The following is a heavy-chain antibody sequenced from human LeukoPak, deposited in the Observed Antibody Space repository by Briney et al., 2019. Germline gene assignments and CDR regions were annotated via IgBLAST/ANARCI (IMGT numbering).Heavy chain of an antibody. CDR2: FDPEDGET. CDR1: GYTLTELS. Sequence: ASVKVSCKVSGYTLTELSIHWVRQAPGKGLEWRGGFDPEDGETIYAQKFQGRVTMTEDTSTDTAYMELSSLRSEDTAVYYCATTLLRFLEWLPSPFDYWGQGTLVTVSS. V-gene: IGHV1-24*01. D-gene: IGHD3-3*01. CDR3: ATTLLRFLEWLPSPFDY. J-gene: IGHJ4*02.